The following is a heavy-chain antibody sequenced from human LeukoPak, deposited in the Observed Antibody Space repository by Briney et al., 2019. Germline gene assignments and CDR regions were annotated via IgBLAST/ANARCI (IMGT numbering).Heavy chain of an antibody. CDR1: GYTLTELS. CDR3: ATGRGYYDILTGYYKAVAFDI. D-gene: IGHD3-9*01. V-gene: IGHV1-24*01. CDR2: FDPEDGET. Sequence: GASVKVSCKVSGYTLTELSMQWVRQAPGKGLEWMGGFDPEDGETIYAQKFQGRVTMTEDTSTDTAYMELSSLRSEDTAVYYCATGRGYYDILTGYYKAVAFDIWGQGTLVTVSS. J-gene: IGHJ4*02.